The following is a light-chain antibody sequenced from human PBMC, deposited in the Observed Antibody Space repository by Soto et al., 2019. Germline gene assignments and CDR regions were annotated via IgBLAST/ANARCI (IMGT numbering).Light chain of an antibody. J-gene: IGLJ1*01. CDR3: NSYTRGTTHSV. CDR1: SGSIASNY. CDR2: EDN. V-gene: IGLV6-57*02. Sequence: NFMLTQPHSVSESPGKTVTISCTGSSGSIASNYVQWYQQRPGSAPTTVIYEDNQRPSGVPARFSGSIDSSSNSASLTISGLKTDDEAEYDSNSYTRGTTHSVFRTGTKVTVL.